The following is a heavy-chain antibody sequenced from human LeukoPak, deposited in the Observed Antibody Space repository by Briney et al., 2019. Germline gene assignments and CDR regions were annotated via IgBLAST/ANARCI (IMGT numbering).Heavy chain of an antibody. CDR2: INHSGST. Sequence: SETLSLTCAVYGGSFSGYYWSWIRQPPGKGLEWIGEINHSGSTNYNPSLKSRVTISVDTSKNQFSLKLSSVTAANTAVYYCARAVGGYSSSFGLAGYFQHWGQGTLVTVYS. D-gene: IGHD6-13*01. J-gene: IGHJ1*01. CDR1: GGSFSGYY. V-gene: IGHV4-34*01. CDR3: ARAVGGYSSSFGLAGYFQH.